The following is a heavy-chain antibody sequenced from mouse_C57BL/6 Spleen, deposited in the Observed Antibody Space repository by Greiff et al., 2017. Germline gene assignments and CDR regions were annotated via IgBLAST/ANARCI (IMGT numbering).Heavy chain of an antibody. CDR2: IDPNSGGT. D-gene: IGHD4-1*01. CDR1: GYTFTSYW. V-gene: IGHV1-72*01. Sequence: VQLQQPGAELVKPGASVKLSCKASGYTFTSYWMHWVKQRPGRGLEWLGRIDPNSGGTKYNEKFKSKATLTVDKPASTAYMQLSSLTSEDSAVYYCARGGEDWDVDYWGQGTTLTVAS. CDR3: ARGGEDWDVDY. J-gene: IGHJ2*01.